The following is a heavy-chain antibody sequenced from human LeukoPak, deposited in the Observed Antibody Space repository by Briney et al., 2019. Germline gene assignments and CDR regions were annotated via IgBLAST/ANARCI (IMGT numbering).Heavy chain of an antibody. CDR2: ISSSSDYI. Sequence: GGSLRLSCAASGFSFDDYTMNWVRQAPGKGLDWVSSISSSSDYIYYADSVKGRFTISRDNARDSLYLQMNSLRAEDTAVYYCATSGIVVLGATYGSAFDYWGQGTLVTVSS. CDR3: ATSGIVVLGATYGSAFDY. V-gene: IGHV3-21*01. CDR1: GFSFDDYT. D-gene: IGHD2-15*01. J-gene: IGHJ4*02.